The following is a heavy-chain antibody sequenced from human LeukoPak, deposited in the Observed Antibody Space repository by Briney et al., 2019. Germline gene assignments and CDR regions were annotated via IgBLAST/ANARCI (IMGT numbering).Heavy chain of an antibody. J-gene: IGHJ4*02. Sequence: QPGRSLRLSCASSGFTFSSYGMHGVRQAPGKGLEWVAVISYDGSNKYYADSVKGRFTISRDNSKNTLYLQMNSLRAEDTAVYYCAIIAAAGKGYFDYWGQGTLVTVSS. D-gene: IGHD6-13*01. CDR2: ISYDGSNK. CDR1: GFTFSSYG. V-gene: IGHV3-30*03. CDR3: AIIAAAGKGYFDY.